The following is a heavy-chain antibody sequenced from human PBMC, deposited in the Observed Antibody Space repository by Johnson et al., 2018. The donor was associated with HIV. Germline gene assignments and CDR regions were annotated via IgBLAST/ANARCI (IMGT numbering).Heavy chain of an antibody. CDR3: ARLPSRGGTIKDAFDI. D-gene: IGHD2-15*01. Sequence: QVQLVESGGGVVQPGRSLRLSCAASGFTFSSYGMHWVRQAPGKGLEWVAVIWYDGSNKYYADSVKGRFTISRDNSKNTLYLQMNGLRAEDTAVYYCARLPSRGGTIKDAFDIWGQGTMVTVSS. J-gene: IGHJ3*02. CDR2: IWYDGSNK. CDR1: GFTFSSYG. V-gene: IGHV3-33*01.